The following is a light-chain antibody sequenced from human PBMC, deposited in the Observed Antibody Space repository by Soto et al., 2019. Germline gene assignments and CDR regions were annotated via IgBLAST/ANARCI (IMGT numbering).Light chain of an antibody. CDR2: DVS. J-gene: IGLJ2*01. CDR1: SSDVGGYNY. CDR3: CSYAGTYTLV. Sequence: QSALTQPRSVSGSPAQSVTISCTGTSSDVGGYNYVSWYQQHPGKDPTLIIYDVSKRPSGVPDRFSGSRSGNTASLTISGLQAEDEADYYCCSYAGTYTLVFGGGTKLTVL. V-gene: IGLV2-11*01.